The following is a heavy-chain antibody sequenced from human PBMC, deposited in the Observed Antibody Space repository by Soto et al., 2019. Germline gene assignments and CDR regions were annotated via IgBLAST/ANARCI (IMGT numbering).Heavy chain of an antibody. Sequence: QVQLVQSGAEVKKPGSWVKVSCKASGGTFSSYAISWVRQAPGQGLEWMGGIIPIFGTANYAQKFQGRVTMTEYEPTSTAGMELSSLRSLDTAVYYCARKGTNSSAYYSTFTGANYCCGMDVWGQGTTVTVSS. V-gene: IGHV1-69*01. D-gene: IGHD3-22*01. J-gene: IGHJ6*02. CDR2: IIPIFGTA. CDR3: ARKGTNSSAYYSTFTGANYCCGMDV. CDR1: GGTFSSYA.